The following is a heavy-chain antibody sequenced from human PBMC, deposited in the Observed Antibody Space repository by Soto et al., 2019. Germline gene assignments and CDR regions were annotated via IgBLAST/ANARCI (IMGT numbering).Heavy chain of an antibody. V-gene: IGHV4-59*01. D-gene: IGHD6-13*01. CDR2: IYYSGST. J-gene: IGHJ6*02. CDR1: GGSISSYY. Sequence: PSETLSLTCTVSGGSISSYYWSWIRQPPGKGLEWIGYIYYSGSTNYNPSLKSRVTISVDTSKNQFSLKLSSVTAADTAVYYCARGLGTAAAFYYYYGMDVWGQGTTVTVSS. CDR3: ARGLGTAAAFYYYYGMDV.